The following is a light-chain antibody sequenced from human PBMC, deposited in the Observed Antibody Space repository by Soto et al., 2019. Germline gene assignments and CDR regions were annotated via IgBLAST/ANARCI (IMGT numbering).Light chain of an antibody. CDR2: KAS. J-gene: IGKJ1*01. Sequence: DIQMTQSPSTLSGSVGDRVTITCRASQTISSWLAGYQQKPGKAPKLLIYKASTLKSGVPSRFSGSGSGTEFTLTISSLPPDDFATYYCQHYNSYSEAFGHGTKVELK. V-gene: IGKV1-5*03. CDR1: QTISSW. CDR3: QHYNSYSEA.